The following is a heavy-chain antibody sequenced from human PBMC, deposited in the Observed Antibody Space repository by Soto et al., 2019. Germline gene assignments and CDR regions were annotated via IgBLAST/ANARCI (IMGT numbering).Heavy chain of an antibody. D-gene: IGHD6-13*01. CDR3: ARGMGAAAGSLDY. V-gene: IGHV4-59*01. CDR2: IYYTGST. Sequence: SETLSLTCTVSGASMSSSFWTWIRQPPGKGLEWIAYIYYTGSTNYNPSLKSRVTISVDTSKNQISLRLSSVTAADTAVYYCARGMGAAAGSLDYWGQGALVTVSS. J-gene: IGHJ4*02. CDR1: GASMSSSF.